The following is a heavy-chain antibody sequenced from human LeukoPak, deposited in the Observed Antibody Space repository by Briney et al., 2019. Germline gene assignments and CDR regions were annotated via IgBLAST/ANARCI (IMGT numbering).Heavy chain of an antibody. D-gene: IGHD3-10*01. CDR1: GGTFSSYA. CDR3: ARRIFGEYAFDI. Sequence: ASVKVSCKASGGTFSSYAISWVRQAPGQGLEWMGGIIPIFGTANYAQKFQGRVTITTDESTSTAYMELSSLRSDDTAVYYCARRIFGEYAFDIWGQGTMVTVSS. J-gene: IGHJ3*02. V-gene: IGHV1-69*05. CDR2: IIPIFGTA.